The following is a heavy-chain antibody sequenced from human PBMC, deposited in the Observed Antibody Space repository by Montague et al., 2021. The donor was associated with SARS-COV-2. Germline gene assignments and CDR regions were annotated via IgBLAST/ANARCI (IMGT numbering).Heavy chain of an antibody. CDR3: ARLGLLPYYFDV. Sequence: ETLSLTCTVSHFSITSYWWRWIRQPPGKGLEWIGNIYYNGNTNYNSSLKSRVTMSADTSRNQFSLRVTSVTAADTAMYYCARLGLLPYYFDVWGRGAQVTVSS. V-gene: IGHV4-59*08. D-gene: IGHD3/OR15-3a*01. CDR1: HFSITSYW. CDR2: IYYNGNT. J-gene: IGHJ2*01.